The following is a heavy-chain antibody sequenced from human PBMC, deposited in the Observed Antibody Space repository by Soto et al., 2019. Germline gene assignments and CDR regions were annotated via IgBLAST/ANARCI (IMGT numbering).Heavy chain of an antibody. CDR1: GYTFSDYY. CDR3: ATRDPGHY. CDR2: ISPDGGRT. V-gene: IGHV1-46*01. J-gene: IGHJ4*02. Sequence: GASVKVSCKAGGYTFSDYYIQWVRQAPGQGLEWMGIISPDGGRTSYAQKFQGRVTMTRDTSTSTVYMELSSLRSEDTAVYYCATRDPGHYWGQGTLVTVSS.